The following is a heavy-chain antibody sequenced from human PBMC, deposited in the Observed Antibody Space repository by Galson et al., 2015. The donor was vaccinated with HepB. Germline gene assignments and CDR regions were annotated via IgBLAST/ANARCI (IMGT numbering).Heavy chain of an antibody. CDR2: ISAYNGNT. J-gene: IGHJ4*02. CDR1: GYTFTSYG. V-gene: IGHV1-18*01. D-gene: IGHD4-17*01. CDR3: ARGRGHYGDYTEGIDY. Sequence: SVKVSCKASGYTFTSYGISWVRQAPGQGLEWMGWISAYNGNTNYAQKLQGRVTMTTDTSTSTAYMELRSLRSDDTAVYYCARGRGHYGDYTEGIDYWGQGTLVTVSS.